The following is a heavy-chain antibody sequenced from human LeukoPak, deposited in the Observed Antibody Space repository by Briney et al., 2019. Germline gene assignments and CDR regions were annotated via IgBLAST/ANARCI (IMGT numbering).Heavy chain of an antibody. V-gene: IGHV3-21*01. CDR2: ISSSSSYI. CDR1: GFTFSSYS. Sequence: PGGSLRLSCAASGFTFSSYSMNWVRQAPGKGLEWVSSISSSSSYIYYADSVKGRFTISRDNAKNSLYLQMNSLRAEDTAVYYCAGAPGGEVGAGFDYWGQGTLVTVSS. J-gene: IGHJ4*02. D-gene: IGHD1-26*01. CDR3: AGAPGGEVGAGFDY.